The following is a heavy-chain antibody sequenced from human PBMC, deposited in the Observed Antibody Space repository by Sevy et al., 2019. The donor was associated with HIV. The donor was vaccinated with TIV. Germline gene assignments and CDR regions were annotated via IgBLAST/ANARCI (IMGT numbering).Heavy chain of an antibody. D-gene: IGHD3-3*01. CDR1: GFTFNNAW. J-gene: IGHJ6*02. CDR3: TTDHWDPLEWLPDYYYYGMDV. V-gene: IGHV3-15*01. Sequence: GGSLRLSCAASGFTFNNAWMSWVRQAPGKGLEWVGRIKSKTDGGTTDYAAPVKSRFTISRDESKNTLYLQMNSLKTEDTAVYYVTTDHWDPLEWLPDYYYYGMDVWGQGTTVTVSS. CDR2: IKSKTDGGTT.